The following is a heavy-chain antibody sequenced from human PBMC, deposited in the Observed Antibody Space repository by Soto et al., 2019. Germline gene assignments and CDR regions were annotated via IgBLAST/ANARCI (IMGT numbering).Heavy chain of an antibody. J-gene: IGHJ4*02. CDR3: ARDGIGFGY. CDR1: GYTFSGYH. Sequence: QVQLVQSGAEVKKPGASVKVSCKASGYTFSGYHMHWVRQAPGQGLEWMGWINPNPNSGGTKYAQKFQGRVTMTRDTSISTVYMELRRLRSDDKAIYYCARDGIGFGYWGQGTLVTVSS. CDR2: INPNPNSGGT. D-gene: IGHD3-3*01. V-gene: IGHV1-2*02.